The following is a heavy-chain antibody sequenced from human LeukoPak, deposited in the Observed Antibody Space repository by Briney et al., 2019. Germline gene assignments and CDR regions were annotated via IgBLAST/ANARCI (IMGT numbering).Heavy chain of an antibody. CDR3: ARKLKQQADAFDI. J-gene: IGHJ3*02. CDR2: LYGGGTT. Sequence: GGYRRLSCAVFGVTVSSNYMSWVRQAPGKGLEWVSVLYGGGTTYYADSVKGRFTISRDNSKNTLFLQMNSLRAEDTAVYYCARKLKQQADAFDIWGQGTMVTVSS. D-gene: IGHD6-13*01. V-gene: IGHV3-53*01. CDR1: GVTVSSNY.